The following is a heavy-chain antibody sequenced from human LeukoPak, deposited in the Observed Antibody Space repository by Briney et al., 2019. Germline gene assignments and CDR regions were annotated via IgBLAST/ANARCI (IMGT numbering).Heavy chain of an antibody. CDR3: ARDKGYDSHYYYGMDV. J-gene: IGHJ6*02. D-gene: IGHD5-12*01. V-gene: IGHV3-48*02. CDR2: ISSSSSTI. CDR1: GFTFSSYS. Sequence: GGSLRLSCAASGFTFSSYSMNWVRQAPGKGLEWVSYISSSSSTIYYADSVKGRFTISRDNAKNSLYLQMNSLRDEDTAVYYCARDKGYDSHYYYGMDVWGQGTTVTVSS.